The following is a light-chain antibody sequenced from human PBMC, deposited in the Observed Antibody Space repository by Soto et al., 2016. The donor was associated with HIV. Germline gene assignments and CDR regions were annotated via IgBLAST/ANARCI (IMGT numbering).Light chain of an antibody. CDR2: DES. J-gene: IGLJ2*01. Sequence: SYVLTQPPSVSVAPGKTARITCGGNNIGSKSVHWYQQKPGQAPVLVVYDESDRPSGIPERFSASKSGNTATLTISRVEVGDEADYYCQVWDSRSDGLFGGGTRLTVL. V-gene: IGLV3-21*03. CDR1: NIGSKS. CDR3: QVWDSRSDGL.